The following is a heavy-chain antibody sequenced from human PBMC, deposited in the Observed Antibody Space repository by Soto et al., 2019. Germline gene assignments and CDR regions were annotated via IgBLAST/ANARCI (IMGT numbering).Heavy chain of an antibody. CDR1: GYSFIGYY. CDR2: INPNSGGT. D-gene: IGHD2-8*01. CDR3: ARSLYTSGLYYFDY. J-gene: IGHJ4*02. V-gene: IGHV1-2*02. Sequence: QVQLVQSGAEVKKPGASVTVSCKASGYSFIGYYIHWVRQAPGQGLEWMGWINPNSGGTDYAQNFQRRVTMTRDTSISTAYMGLSSLRSDDTAVYYCARSLYTSGLYYFDYWGQGTLVTVSS.